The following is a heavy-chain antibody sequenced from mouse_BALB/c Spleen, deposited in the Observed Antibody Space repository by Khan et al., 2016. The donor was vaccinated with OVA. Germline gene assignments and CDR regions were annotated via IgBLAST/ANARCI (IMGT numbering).Heavy chain of an antibody. CDR3: IREGAYYRSDGWFAY. J-gene: IGHJ3*01. D-gene: IGHD2-14*01. CDR1: GYTFTSYT. V-gene: IGHV1-4*01. CDR2: INPSNNYT. Sequence: QVQLKQSGAELARPGASVKMSCKASGYTFTSYTIHWVRQRPGQALEWIGHINPSNNYTNYNKKFKDKAALIVDKSSTTAYMQLSSLTSEDSAVYYCIREGAYYRSDGWFAYWGQGTLVTVSA.